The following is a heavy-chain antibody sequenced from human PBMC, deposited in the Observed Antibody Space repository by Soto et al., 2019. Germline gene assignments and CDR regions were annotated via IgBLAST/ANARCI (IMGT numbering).Heavy chain of an antibody. D-gene: IGHD3-3*01. J-gene: IGHJ4*02. CDR2: IYWDDDK. V-gene: IGHV2-5*02. CDR1: GFSLTTSGVG. Sequence: QITLNESGPTQVKPRQTLTLTCTFSGFSLTTSGVGVGWIRQSPGKAPEWLALIYWDDDKLYSPSLKSRLTITKDTSKTQVVLTMAALDPADTATYYCAHRVLRTVFGLVTTTAIYFDFWGQGTPVAVSS. CDR3: AHRVLRTVFGLVTTTAIYFDF.